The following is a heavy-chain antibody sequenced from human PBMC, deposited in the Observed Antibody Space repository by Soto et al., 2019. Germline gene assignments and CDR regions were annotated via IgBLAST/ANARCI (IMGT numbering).Heavy chain of an antibody. CDR1: GFTFSSYS. V-gene: IGHV3-48*04. D-gene: IGHD7-27*01. J-gene: IGHJ4*02. CDR2: ISSSSSTI. Sequence: GGSLRLSCAASGFTFSSYSMNWVRQAPGKGLEWVSYISSSSSTIYYADSVKGRFTISRDNAKNSLYLQMNSLRAEDTAVYYCARDREIWGWHFDYWGQGTLVTVSS. CDR3: ARDREIWGWHFDY.